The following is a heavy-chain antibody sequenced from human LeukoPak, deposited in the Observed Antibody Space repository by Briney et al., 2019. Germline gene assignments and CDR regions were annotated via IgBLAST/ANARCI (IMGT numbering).Heavy chain of an antibody. V-gene: IGHV3-20*04. CDR3: ARDRLRYFDWLSDMDV. J-gene: IGHJ6*03. CDR2: INWNGGST. CDR1: GFTFDDYG. D-gene: IGHD3-9*01. Sequence: GGSLRLSCAASGFTFDDYGMSWVRQAPGKGLEWVSGINWNGGSTGYADSVKGRFTISRDNAKNSLYLQMNSLRAEDTALYYCARDRLRYFDWLSDMDVWGKGTTVTVSS.